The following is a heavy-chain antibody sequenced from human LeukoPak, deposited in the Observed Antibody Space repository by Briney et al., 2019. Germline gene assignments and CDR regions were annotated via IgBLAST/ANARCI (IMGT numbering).Heavy chain of an antibody. CDR1: GLAFSTYW. V-gene: IGHV3-7*01. CDR2: IKHDGSEK. J-gene: IGHJ4*02. Sequence: GGSLRLSCAASGLAFSTYWLSWVRQAPGKGLEWVANIKHDGSEKYYVDSVKGRFSISRYNAQNSLYLQMNSLRAEDTAVYYCVRDDDRPDNGLDYWSQGTLVTVSS. CDR3: VRDDDRPDNGLDY. D-gene: IGHD3-22*01.